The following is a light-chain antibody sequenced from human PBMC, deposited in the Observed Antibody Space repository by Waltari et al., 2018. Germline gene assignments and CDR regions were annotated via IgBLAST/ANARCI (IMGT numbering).Light chain of an antibody. Sequence: ELVMTQSPATLSASPGETSTLSCRASQSVSSNLAWYQQKPGQAPRLLSYGASTRATGIPARFSGSGSGTEFTLTISSLQSEDFAVYYCQQYNNWSDTFGQGTKLEIK. J-gene: IGKJ2*01. CDR3: QQYNNWSDT. CDR1: QSVSSN. V-gene: IGKV3-15*01. CDR2: GAS.